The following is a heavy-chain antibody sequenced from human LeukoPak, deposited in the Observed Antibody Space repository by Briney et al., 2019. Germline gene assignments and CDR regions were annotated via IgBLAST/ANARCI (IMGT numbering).Heavy chain of an antibody. CDR2: IYYSGST. V-gene: IGHV4-39*01. J-gene: IGHJ4*02. Sequence: PSETLSLTCTVSGGSISSSSYYWGWIRRPPGKGLEWIGSIYYSGSTYYNPSLKSRVTISVDTSKNQFSLKLRSVTAADTAVYYCAKPTSRLGSFDYWGQGTLVTVSS. CDR1: GGSISSSSYY. D-gene: IGHD2/OR15-2a*01. CDR3: AKPTSRLGSFDY.